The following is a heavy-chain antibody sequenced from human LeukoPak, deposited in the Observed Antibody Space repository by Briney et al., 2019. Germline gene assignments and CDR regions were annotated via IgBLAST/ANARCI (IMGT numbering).Heavy chain of an antibody. J-gene: IGHJ5*02. CDR3: ARGRNFWSGFRRNWFDP. V-gene: IGHV4-34*01. Sequence: PSETLSLTCAVYGGSFSGYYWSWIRQPPGKGLEWIGEINHSGSTNYSPSLKSRVTISVDTSKNQFSLKLSSVTAADTAVYYCARGRNFWSGFRRNWFDPWGQGTLVTVSS. CDR2: INHSGST. CDR1: GGSFSGYY. D-gene: IGHD3-3*01.